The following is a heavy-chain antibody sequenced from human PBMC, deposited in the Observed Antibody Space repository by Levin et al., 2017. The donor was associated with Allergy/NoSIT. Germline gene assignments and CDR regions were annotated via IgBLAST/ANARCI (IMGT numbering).Heavy chain of an antibody. Sequence: GESLKISCAASGFSFSHYAMYWVRQAPGKGLEWVAVISYDGSNKYYADSVKGRFTTSRDNSKNTLYLQMNSLRTEDTALYYCARANVDIVTTIGFDSWGQGTLVTVSS. CDR2: ISYDGSNK. CDR1: GFSFSHYA. CDR3: ARANVDIVTTIGFDS. J-gene: IGHJ4*02. D-gene: IGHD5-12*01. V-gene: IGHV3-30-3*01.